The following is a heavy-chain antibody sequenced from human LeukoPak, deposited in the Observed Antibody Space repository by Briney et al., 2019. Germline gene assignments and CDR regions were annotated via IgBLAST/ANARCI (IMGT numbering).Heavy chain of an antibody. CDR2: ITGSGDRA. CDR3: VKHSLITICPFDM. D-gene: IGHD3-10*01. CDR1: GFTFSRLA. V-gene: IGHV3-23*01. Sequence: PGGSLRLSCVASGFTFSRLAMNWVRQAPGKGLDWVSGITGSGDRANYADSVKGRFTISRDNSKNTVYLQMNSLRVEDTAVYFCVKHSLITICPFDMWGQGTKVTVSS. J-gene: IGHJ3*02.